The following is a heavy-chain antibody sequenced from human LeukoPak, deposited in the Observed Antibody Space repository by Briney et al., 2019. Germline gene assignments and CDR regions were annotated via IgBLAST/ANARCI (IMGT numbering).Heavy chain of an antibody. D-gene: IGHD3-9*01. CDR2: ISGSGGST. CDR1: GFTFDDYT. CDR3: AKGGHYDILTGATRDAFDI. Sequence: GGSLRLSCAASGFTFDDYTMHWVRQAPGKGLEWVSAISGSGGSTYYADSVKGRFTISRDNSKNTLYLQMNSLRAEDTAVYYCAKGGHYDILTGATRDAFDIWGQGTMVTVSS. V-gene: IGHV3-23*01. J-gene: IGHJ3*02.